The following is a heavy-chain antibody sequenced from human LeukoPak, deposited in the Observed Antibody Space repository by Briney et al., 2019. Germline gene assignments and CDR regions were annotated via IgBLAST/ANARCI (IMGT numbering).Heavy chain of an antibody. V-gene: IGHV1-2*02. J-gene: IGHJ3*02. CDR2: INPDSGGT. CDR3: ARRYAGTTGGDAFDI. D-gene: IGHD1-7*01. CDR1: GYTFTGYY. Sequence: GASVKVSCKASGYTFTGYYMHWVRQAPGQGLEWMGWINPDSGGTNYAQRFQGRVTMTRDTSISTAYMELSRLRSDDTAVFYCARRYAGTTGGDAFDIWGQGTMVTVSS.